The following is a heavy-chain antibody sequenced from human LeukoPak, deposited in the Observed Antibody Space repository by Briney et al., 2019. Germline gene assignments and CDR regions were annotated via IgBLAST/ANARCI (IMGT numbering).Heavy chain of an antibody. J-gene: IGHJ4*02. CDR1: GYTFTSYR. CDR2: ISAYNGNT. Sequence: ASVPVSCKASGYTFTSYRISWVRQPPGQGLEWMGWISAYNGNTNYAQKLQGRVTMTTDTSTSTADMELSSLRSDDTAVYYCARVDGYNYGRPFDQWGQGTLVSVSS. V-gene: IGHV1-18*01. CDR3: ARVDGYNYGRPFDQ. D-gene: IGHD5-18*01.